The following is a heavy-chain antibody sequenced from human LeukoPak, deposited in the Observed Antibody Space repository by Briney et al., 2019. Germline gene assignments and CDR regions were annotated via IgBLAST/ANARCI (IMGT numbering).Heavy chain of an antibody. CDR3: ARARAQQWLVHGWAFDI. V-gene: IGHV1-2*02. CDR1: GYTFTGYY. CDR2: INPNSGGT. J-gene: IGHJ3*02. D-gene: IGHD6-19*01. Sequence: GASVNVSCKASGYTFTGYYMHWVRQAPGQGREWMGWINPNSGGTNYAQKFQGRVTMTRDTSISTAYMELSRLRSDDTAVYYCARARAQQWLVHGWAFDIWGQGTMVTVSS.